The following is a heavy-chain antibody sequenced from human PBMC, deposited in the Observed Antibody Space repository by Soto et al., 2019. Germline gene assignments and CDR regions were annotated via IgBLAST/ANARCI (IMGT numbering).Heavy chain of an antibody. CDR1: GFTFSTYG. V-gene: IGHV3-30*18. D-gene: IGHD3-3*01. CDR3: AKTITTYSGASRGRGALVDY. J-gene: IGHJ4*02. Sequence: GGSLRLSCAASGFTFSTYGMHWVRQPPGKGLEWVAVISSDGKSEHYADPVKGRFSISRDNSKNTLSLQMNSLRVEDTAVYYCAKTITTYSGASRGRGALVDYWGQGTRVTVSS. CDR2: ISSDGKSE.